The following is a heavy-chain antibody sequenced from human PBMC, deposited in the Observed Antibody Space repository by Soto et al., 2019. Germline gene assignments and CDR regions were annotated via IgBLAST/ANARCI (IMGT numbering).Heavy chain of an antibody. CDR3: GRDMSCTDGVCYTGGLDV. Sequence: GGSLRLSCAASGFTFRGYSMSWVRQPPGKGLECLSSITGTGTFMYYADSVGVRFTISRDNGKNKLNLQMNGLRAEDTAIYYCGRDMSCTDGVCYTGGLDVLGQGTKVNVS. V-gene: IGHV3-21*01. D-gene: IGHD2-8*01. CDR2: ITGTGTFM. J-gene: IGHJ6*02. CDR1: GFTFRGYS.